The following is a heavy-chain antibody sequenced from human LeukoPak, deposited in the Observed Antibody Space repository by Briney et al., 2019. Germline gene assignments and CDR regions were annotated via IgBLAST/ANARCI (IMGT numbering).Heavy chain of an antibody. CDR1: GFTFSSYA. V-gene: IGHV3-23*01. J-gene: IGHJ4*02. D-gene: IGHD6-13*01. CDR3: AKPRPLDSGSGSHGDY. CDR2: ISGSGDST. Sequence: GGSLRLSCAASGFTFSSYAMSWVRQAPGKGLEWVSAISGSGDSTYYGDSVKGRFTISRDNSKNTLYLQTNSLRAEDTAVYYCAKPRPLDSGSGSHGDYWGQGTLVTVSS.